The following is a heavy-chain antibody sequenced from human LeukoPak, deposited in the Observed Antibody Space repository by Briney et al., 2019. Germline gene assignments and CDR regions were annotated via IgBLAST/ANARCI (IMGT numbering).Heavy chain of an antibody. D-gene: IGHD6-19*01. CDR3: AKGVAVAGPTFDY. CDR1: GFTFSKHA. J-gene: IGHJ4*02. Sequence: GGSLRLSCAATGFTFSKHAMSWVRQAPGKGLEWVSGINFSGGTKYYADSVKGRFTTSRDNFKNTLYLQMNSLRAEDTAVYYCAKGVAVAGPTFDYWGQGTLVTVSS. V-gene: IGHV3-23*01. CDR2: INFSGGTK.